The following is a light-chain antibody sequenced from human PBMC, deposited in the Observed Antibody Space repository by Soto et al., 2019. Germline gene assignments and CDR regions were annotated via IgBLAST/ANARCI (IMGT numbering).Light chain of an antibody. CDR2: DAS. V-gene: IGKV3-11*01. CDR3: QQRSEWPPLT. CDR1: HSVNSY. J-gene: IGKJ4*01. Sequence: EFVLTQSPATLSLSPGERATLSCRASHSVNSYLAWYQQKPGQAPRLLIYDASKRATDVPARFSGSGSGTDFTLTISSLEPEDFAVYYCQQRSEWPPLTFGGGTKVEIK.